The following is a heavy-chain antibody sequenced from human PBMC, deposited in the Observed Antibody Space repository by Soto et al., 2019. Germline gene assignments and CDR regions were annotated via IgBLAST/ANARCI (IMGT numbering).Heavy chain of an antibody. V-gene: IGHV1-69*12. Sequence: QVQLVQSGAEVKKPGSSVKVSCKASGGTFSSYAISWVRQAPGQGLEWMGGIIPIFGTANYAQKFQGRVTITADESTSTAYRELSSLRSEDTAVYYCARSPEGWSGYRYWFDPWGQGTLVTVSS. CDR1: GGTFSSYA. J-gene: IGHJ5*02. D-gene: IGHD3-3*01. CDR2: IIPIFGTA. CDR3: ARSPEGWSGYRYWFDP.